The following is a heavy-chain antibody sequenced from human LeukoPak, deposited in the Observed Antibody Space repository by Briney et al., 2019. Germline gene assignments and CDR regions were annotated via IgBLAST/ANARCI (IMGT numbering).Heavy chain of an antibody. CDR2: VDPNNGAT. V-gene: IGHV1-2*02. J-gene: IGHJ5*02. CDR1: GYTFTNYH. Sequence: ASVKVSCKTSGYTFTNYHVHWVRQDPGQGLEWMGWVDPNNGATNYARNLQGRVTMTRDTSVSTVYMELTRLTSDDTAVYYCTRALRHTSSSGWFDPWGQGSLVTVSS. D-gene: IGHD6-6*01. CDR3: TRALRHTSSSGWFDP.